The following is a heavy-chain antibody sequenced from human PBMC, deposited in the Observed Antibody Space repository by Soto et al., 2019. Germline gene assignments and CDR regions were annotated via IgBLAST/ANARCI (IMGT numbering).Heavy chain of an antibody. Sequence: SETLSLTCTVSGGSISSGGYYWSWIRQHPGKGLEWIGYIYYSGSTYYNPSLKSRVTISVDTSKNQFSLKLSSVTAADTAVYYCASTRPDLLEWLPHFGFQHWGQGTLVTVSS. D-gene: IGHD3-3*01. V-gene: IGHV4-31*03. CDR2: IYYSGST. CDR1: GGSISSGGYY. J-gene: IGHJ1*01. CDR3: ASTRPDLLEWLPHFGFQH.